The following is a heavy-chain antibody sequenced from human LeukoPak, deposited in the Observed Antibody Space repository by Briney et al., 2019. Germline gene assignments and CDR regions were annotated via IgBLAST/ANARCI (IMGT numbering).Heavy chain of an antibody. CDR1: GFTFSTYW. D-gene: IGHD1-26*01. Sequence: GGSLRLSCAASGFTFSTYWMSWVRQAPGKGLEWAANIKQDGSEKYYVDSVKGRFTISRDNAKSSLYLQMNSLRAEDTAVYFCARDVGAQDYWGQGTLVTVSS. CDR2: IKQDGSEK. V-gene: IGHV3-7*01. J-gene: IGHJ4*02. CDR3: ARDVGAQDY.